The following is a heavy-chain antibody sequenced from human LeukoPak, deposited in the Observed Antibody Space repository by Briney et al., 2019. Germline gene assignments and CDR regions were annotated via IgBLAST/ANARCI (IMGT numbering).Heavy chain of an antibody. J-gene: IGHJ4*02. CDR2: IIPIFNTA. Sequence: GASVKVSCKASGGTFTSYAIIWVRQAPGQGLEWMGGIIPIFNTASYAQKFQGRVTISTDESTSTAYMELSSLRSEDTAVYYCARGGLRYFDWLFLDYWGQGTLVTVSS. CDR3: ARGGLRYFDWLFLDY. CDR1: GGTFTSYA. V-gene: IGHV1-69*05. D-gene: IGHD3-9*01.